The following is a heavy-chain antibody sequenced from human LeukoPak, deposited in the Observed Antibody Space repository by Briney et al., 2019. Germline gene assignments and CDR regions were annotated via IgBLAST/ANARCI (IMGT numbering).Heavy chain of an antibody. V-gene: IGHV3-74*01. CDR1: GFTFSSYW. J-gene: IGHJ4*02. D-gene: IGHD3-22*01. CDR2: INSDGSST. CDR3: ARQYSYDSSGYYPWDY. Sequence: GGSLRLSCVASGFTFSSYWMHWVRQAPGKGLVWVSRINSDGSSTTYAGSVKGRFTISRDNAENPLYLQMNSLRAEGTAMYYCARQYSYDSSGYYPWDYWGEGTLVTVSS.